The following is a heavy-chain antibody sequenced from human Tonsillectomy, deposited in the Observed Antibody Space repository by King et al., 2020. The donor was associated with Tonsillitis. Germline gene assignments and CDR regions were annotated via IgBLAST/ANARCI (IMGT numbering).Heavy chain of an antibody. J-gene: IGHJ6*03. V-gene: IGHV3-33*01. Sequence: VQLVESGGGVVQPGRSLRLSCAASGFTFSSYGMHWVRQAPGKGLEWVAVIWYDGSNQYYADSVKGRFTISRDNSKNTLYLQMNSLRAEDTAIYYCARDAITAAGPYYYFYYMDVWGKGATVTVSS. CDR3: ARDAITAAGPYYYFYYMDV. CDR1: GFTFSSYG. CDR2: IWYDGSNQ. D-gene: IGHD6-13*01.